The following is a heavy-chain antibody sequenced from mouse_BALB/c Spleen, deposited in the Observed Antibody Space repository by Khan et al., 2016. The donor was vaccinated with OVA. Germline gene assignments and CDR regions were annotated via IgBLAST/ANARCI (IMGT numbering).Heavy chain of an antibody. J-gene: IGHJ1*01. D-gene: IGHD2-4*01. Sequence: EVELVESGGGLVQPGGSRKLSCAASGFTFSNFGMHWVRQAPEKGLEWVAYVSFGSATIYYADTVKGRFTISRDTPKNTLFLQMTSLRSEDTAIYYCVRSLITTWYFDVWGAGTTVTVSS. CDR1: GFTFSNFG. CDR3: VRSLITTWYFDV. V-gene: IGHV5-17*02. CDR2: VSFGSATI.